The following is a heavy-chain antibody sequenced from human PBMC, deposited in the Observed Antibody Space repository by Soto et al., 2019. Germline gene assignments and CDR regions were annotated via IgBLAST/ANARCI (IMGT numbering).Heavy chain of an antibody. V-gene: IGHV3-74*01. CDR2: INSDGSST. J-gene: IGHJ4*02. D-gene: IGHD3-22*01. Sequence: EVQLVESGGGLVQPGGSLRLSCAASGFTFSSYWMHWVRQAPGKGLVWVSRINSDGSSTSYADSVKGRFTISRDNAKNTLDLQMNSLRAEDTAVYYCARGGSVVVITPDFDYWGQGTLVTVSS. CDR3: ARGGSVVVITPDFDY. CDR1: GFTFSSYW.